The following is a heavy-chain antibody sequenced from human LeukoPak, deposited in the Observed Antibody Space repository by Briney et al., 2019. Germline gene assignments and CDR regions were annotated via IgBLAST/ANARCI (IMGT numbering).Heavy chain of an antibody. V-gene: IGHV4-61*03. J-gene: IGHJ6*02. Sequence: LETLSLTCTVSGGSVNSGSYYWSWIRQPPGKGLEWIGYIYYSGSTSYNPSLKSRVTISLGKSKNHFSLKLSSVTAADAAVYFCASSIAIFGTLMDVWGQGTTVTVSS. CDR2: IYYSGST. CDR1: GGSVNSGSYY. CDR3: ASSIAIFGTLMDV. D-gene: IGHD3-3*01.